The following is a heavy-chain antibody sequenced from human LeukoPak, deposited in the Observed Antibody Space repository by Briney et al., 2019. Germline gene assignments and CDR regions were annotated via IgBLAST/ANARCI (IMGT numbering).Heavy chain of an antibody. CDR1: GYTFTSYG. J-gene: IGHJ4*02. CDR3: ARGKYSYVKRKNYYFDY. D-gene: IGHD5-18*01. Sequence: SVKVSCKASGYTFTSYGISWVRQAPGQGLEWMGGIIPIFGTANYAQKFQGRDTITADESTSTAYMELSSLRSEDTAVYYCARGKYSYVKRKNYYFDYWGQGTLVTVSS. CDR2: IIPIFGTA. V-gene: IGHV1-69*13.